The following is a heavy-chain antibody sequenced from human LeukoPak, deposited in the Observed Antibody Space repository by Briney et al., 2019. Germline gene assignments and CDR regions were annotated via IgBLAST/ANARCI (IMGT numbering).Heavy chain of an antibody. J-gene: IGHJ3*02. CDR3: AKDQLAGLSRPYVFDI. Sequence: GGSLRLSCAASGFTFSTYAMHWVRQAPGKGLEWVAVISYDGSNKYFADSVKGRFTISRDNSKNTLYLQMSSLRPEDTAVYYSAKDQLAGLSRPYVFDIWGQGTMVTVSS. D-gene: IGHD1-1*01. V-gene: IGHV3-30*18. CDR2: ISYDGSNK. CDR1: GFTFSTYA.